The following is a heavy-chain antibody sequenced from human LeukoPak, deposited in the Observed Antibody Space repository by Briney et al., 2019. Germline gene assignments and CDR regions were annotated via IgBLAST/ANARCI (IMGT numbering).Heavy chain of an antibody. D-gene: IGHD2-15*01. CDR1: GGSISSYY. J-gene: IGHJ3*02. Sequence: PSETLSLTCTVPGGSISSYYWSWIRQPAGKGLEWIGRIYTSGSTNYNPSLKSRVTMSVDTSKNQFSLKLSSVTAADTAVYYCARQGCSGGSCYGDDAFDIWGQGTMVTVSS. CDR2: IYTSGST. V-gene: IGHV4-4*07. CDR3: ARQGCSGGSCYGDDAFDI.